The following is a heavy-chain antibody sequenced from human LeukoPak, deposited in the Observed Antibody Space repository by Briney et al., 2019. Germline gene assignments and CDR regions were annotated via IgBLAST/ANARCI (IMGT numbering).Heavy chain of an antibody. CDR3: ARLGHCSSTSCQGGDWFDP. J-gene: IGHJ5*02. CDR1: GYSFTSYW. CDR2: IYPGDSDT. D-gene: IGHD2-2*01. V-gene: IGHV5-51*01. Sequence: GESLKISCKGSGYSFTSYWIGRVRQMPGKGLEWMGIIYPGDSDTRYSPSFRGQVTISADKSISTAYLQWSSLKASDTAMYYCARLGHCSSTSCQGGDWFDPWGQGTLVTVSS.